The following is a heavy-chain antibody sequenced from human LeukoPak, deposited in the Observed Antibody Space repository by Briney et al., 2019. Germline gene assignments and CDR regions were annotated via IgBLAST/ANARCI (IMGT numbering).Heavy chain of an antibody. V-gene: IGHV4-31*03. CDR2: IYYSGST. CDR1: GGSVSSGGYY. J-gene: IGHJ5*02. CDR3: AREVTTVTTSQRVSYWFDP. Sequence: SETLSLTCTVSGGSVSSGGYYWSWIRQHPGKGLEWIGYIYYSGSTYYNPSLKSRVTISVDTSKNQFSLKLSSVTAADTAVYYCAREVTTVTTSQRVSYWFDPWGQGTLVTVSS. D-gene: IGHD4-11*01.